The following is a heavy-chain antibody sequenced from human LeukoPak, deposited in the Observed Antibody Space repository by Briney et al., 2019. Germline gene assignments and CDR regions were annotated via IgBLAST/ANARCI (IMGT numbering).Heavy chain of an antibody. CDR1: GGSISSYY. Sequence: SETLSLTCTVSGGSISSYYWSWIRQPPGKGLEWIGYIYYSGSTNYNPSLKSRVTMSVDTSKNQFSLKLSSVTAADTAVYYCAKESGSRPYYYYYMDVWGKGTTVTISS. J-gene: IGHJ6*03. CDR3: AKESGSRPYYYYYMDV. D-gene: IGHD3-10*01. CDR2: IYYSGST. V-gene: IGHV4-59*12.